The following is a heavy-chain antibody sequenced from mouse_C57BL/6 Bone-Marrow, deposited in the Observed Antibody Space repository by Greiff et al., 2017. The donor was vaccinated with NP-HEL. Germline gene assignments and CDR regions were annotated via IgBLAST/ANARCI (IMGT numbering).Heavy chain of an antibody. Sequence: EVQLVESGEGLVKPGGSLKLSCAASGFTFSSYAMSWVRQTPEKRLEWVAYLSSGGDYIYYADTVKGRFTISRDNARNTLYLQMSSLKSEDTAMYYCTRVYYLYYFDYWGQGTTLTVSS. CDR3: TRVYYLYYFDY. J-gene: IGHJ2*01. CDR2: LSSGGDYI. D-gene: IGHD2-1*01. V-gene: IGHV5-9-1*02. CDR1: GFTFSSYA.